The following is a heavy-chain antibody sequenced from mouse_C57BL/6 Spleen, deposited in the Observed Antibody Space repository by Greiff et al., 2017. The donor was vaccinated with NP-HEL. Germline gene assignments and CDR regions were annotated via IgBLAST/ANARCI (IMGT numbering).Heavy chain of an antibody. D-gene: IGHD1-1*01. Sequence: EVQGVESGGGLVKPGGSLKLSCAASGFTFSSYTMSWVRQTPEKRLEWVATISGGGGNTYYPDSVKGRFTISSDNAKNTLYLQMSSLRSEDTALYYCARHVGTTVAYSYAMDYLGQGTSVTVSS. V-gene: IGHV5-9*01. CDR3: ARHVGTTVAYSYAMDY. CDR1: GFTFSSYT. CDR2: ISGGGGNT. J-gene: IGHJ4*01.